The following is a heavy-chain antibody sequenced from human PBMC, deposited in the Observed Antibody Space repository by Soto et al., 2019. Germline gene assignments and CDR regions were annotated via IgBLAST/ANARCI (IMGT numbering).Heavy chain of an antibody. J-gene: IGHJ4*02. CDR1: GFTFSSYA. D-gene: IGHD5-18*01. CDR3: ARVGGRGVQLWLFYFDY. CDR2: ISYDGSNK. Sequence: GGSLRLSCAASGFTFSSYAMHWVRQAPGKGLEWVAVISYDGSNKYYADSVKGRFTISRDNSKNTLYLQMNSLRAEDTAVYYCARVGGRGVQLWLFYFDYWGQGTLVTVSS. V-gene: IGHV3-30-3*01.